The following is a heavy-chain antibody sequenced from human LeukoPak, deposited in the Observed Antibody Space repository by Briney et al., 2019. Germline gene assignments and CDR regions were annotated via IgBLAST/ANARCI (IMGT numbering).Heavy chain of an antibody. CDR1: GFTVSSNY. Sequence: GGSLRLSCAASGFTVSSNYMSWVRQAPGKGLEWVSVIYSGGSTYYADSVKGRFTISRDNSKNTLYLQMNSLRAEDTAVCYCARGAYDSSGYLLDIWGQGTMVTVSS. CDR3: ARGAYDSSGYLLDI. J-gene: IGHJ3*02. D-gene: IGHD3-22*01. V-gene: IGHV3-53*01. CDR2: IYSGGST.